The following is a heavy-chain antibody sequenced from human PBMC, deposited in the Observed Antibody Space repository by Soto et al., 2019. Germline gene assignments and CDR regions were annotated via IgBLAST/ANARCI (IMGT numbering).Heavy chain of an antibody. D-gene: IGHD3-10*01. CDR3: ARDSYYGSGSYGFAY. V-gene: IGHV4-30-4*01. J-gene: IGHJ4*02. CDR2: IYYSGST. CDR1: GGSISSGDYY. Sequence: PSETLSLTCTVSGGSISSGDYYWSWIRQPPGKGLEWIGYIYYSGSTYYNPSLKSRVTISVDTSKNQFSLKLSSVTAADTAVYYCARDSYYGSGSYGFAYWGQGTLVTVSS.